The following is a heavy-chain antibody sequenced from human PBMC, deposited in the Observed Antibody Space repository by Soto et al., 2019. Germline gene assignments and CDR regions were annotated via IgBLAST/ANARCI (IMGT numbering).Heavy chain of an antibody. V-gene: IGHV1-69*01. CDR1: GGTFSSYA. D-gene: IGHD2-15*01. CDR3: AREQGGYCSGGSCSSGGDWFDP. Sequence: QVQLVQSGAEVKKPGSSVKVSCKASGGTFSSYAISWVRQAPGQGLEWMGGIIPIFGTANYAQKFQGRVTITADESTSTDYMELSSVRSEDTAVYYCAREQGGYCSGGSCSSGGDWFDPWGQGTLVTVSS. CDR2: IIPIFGTA. J-gene: IGHJ5*02.